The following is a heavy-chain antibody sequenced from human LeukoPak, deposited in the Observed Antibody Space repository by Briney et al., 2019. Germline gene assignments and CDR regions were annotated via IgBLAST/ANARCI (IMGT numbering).Heavy chain of an antibody. J-gene: IGHJ4*02. V-gene: IGHV3-30-3*01. CDR2: ISYDGSNK. CDR1: GFTFSSYA. CDR3: ASLSSLFDY. Sequence: GGSLRLSCAASGFTFSSYAMHWVRQAPGKGLEWVAVISYDGSNKYYADSVKGRFTISRDNSKNTPYLQMNSLRAEDTAVYYCASLSSLFDYWGQGTLVTVSS.